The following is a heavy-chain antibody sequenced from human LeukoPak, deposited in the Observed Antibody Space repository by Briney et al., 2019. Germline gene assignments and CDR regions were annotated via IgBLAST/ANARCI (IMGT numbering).Heavy chain of an antibody. J-gene: IGHJ3*02. V-gene: IGHV1-69*01. CDR3: ARGRRITIFGVVHVAFDI. Sequence: SVKVSCRASGGTFSSYAISWVRQAPGQGLEWMGGIIPIFGTANYAQKFQGRVTITADESTSTAYMELSSLRSEDTAVYYCARGRRITIFGVVHVAFDIWGQGTMVTVSS. CDR1: GGTFSSYA. D-gene: IGHD3-3*01. CDR2: IIPIFGTA.